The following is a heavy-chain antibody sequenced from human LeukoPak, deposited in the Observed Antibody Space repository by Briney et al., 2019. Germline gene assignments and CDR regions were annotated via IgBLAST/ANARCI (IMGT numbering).Heavy chain of an antibody. V-gene: IGHV3-9*01. CDR2: LSWNSGSI. CDR3: AKDYSSYGDYGGFDY. CDR1: GFTFGDYA. J-gene: IGHJ4*02. D-gene: IGHD4-17*01. Sequence: GGSLRLSGAASGFTFGDYAMHWGRQGPGKGLEWGSGLSWNSGSIGYADSVKGRFTISRDNAKNSLYLQMNSLRAEDTALYYCAKDYSSYGDYGGFDYWGQGTLVTVSS.